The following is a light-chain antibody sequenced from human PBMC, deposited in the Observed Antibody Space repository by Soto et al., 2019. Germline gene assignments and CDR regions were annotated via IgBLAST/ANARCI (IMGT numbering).Light chain of an antibody. CDR3: CQVV. Sequence: QSALTQPASVSGSPGQSITISCTGTSSDVGSYNLVSWYQQHPGKAPKLMIYEVSKRPSGVSNRFSGSKSGNTASLTISGLQAEDEADYYCCQVVFGGGTKVTVL. J-gene: IGLJ3*02. CDR2: EVS. CDR1: SSDVGSYNL. V-gene: IGLV2-23*02.